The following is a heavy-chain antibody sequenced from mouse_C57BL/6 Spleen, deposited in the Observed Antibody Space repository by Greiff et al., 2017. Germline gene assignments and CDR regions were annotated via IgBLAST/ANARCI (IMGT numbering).Heavy chain of an antibody. D-gene: IGHD1-1*01. CDR1: GYAFSSSW. J-gene: IGHJ1*03. Sequence: VQLQPSGPELVKPGASVKISCKASGYAFSSSWMNWVKQRPGKGLEWIGRIYPGDGDTNYNGKFKGKATLTADKSSSTAHMKLRSRTSEDAAVCFCARKITTVEWYFDVWGTGTAVGVCS. CDR3: ARKITTVEWYFDV. V-gene: IGHV1-82*01. CDR2: IYPGDGDT.